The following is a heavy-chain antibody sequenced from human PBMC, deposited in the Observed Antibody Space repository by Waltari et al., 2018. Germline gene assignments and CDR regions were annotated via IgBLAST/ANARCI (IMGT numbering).Heavy chain of an antibody. CDR1: GFTFSSYA. V-gene: IGHV3-23*01. CDR2: ISGSGGST. J-gene: IGHJ6*02. Sequence: EVQLLESGGGLVQPGGSLRLSCAASGFTFSSYAMSWVRQAPGKGLEWVSAISGSGGSTYYADSVEGRFTISRDNTKNTLYLQMNSLRAEDTAVYYCAKDRPRDYYYYGMDVWGQGTTVTVSS. CDR3: AKDRPRDYYYYGMDV.